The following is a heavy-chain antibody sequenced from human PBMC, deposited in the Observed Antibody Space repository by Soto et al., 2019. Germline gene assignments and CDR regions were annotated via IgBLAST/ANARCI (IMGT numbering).Heavy chain of an antibody. D-gene: IGHD2-15*01. CDR2: IKQDGSEK. V-gene: IGHV3-7*01. Sequence: VGSLRLSCAASGFTFSSYWMSWVRQAPGKGLEWVANIKQDGSEKYYVDSVKGRFTISRDNAKNSLYLQMNSLRAEDTAVYYCARGPPTSPVVVVAGYFYYYYGMDVWGQGTTVTVSS. CDR1: GFTFSSYW. J-gene: IGHJ6*02. CDR3: ARGPPTSPVVVVAGYFYYYYGMDV.